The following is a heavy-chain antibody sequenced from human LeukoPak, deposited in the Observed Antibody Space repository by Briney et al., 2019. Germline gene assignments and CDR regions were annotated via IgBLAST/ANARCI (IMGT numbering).Heavy chain of an antibody. D-gene: IGHD2/OR15-2a*01. J-gene: IGHJ4*02. CDR2: FSGSGGST. Sequence: GGSLRLSCAASGFTFSNYAMSWVRQAPGKGLEWVSAFSGSGGSTYYADSVKGRFSISRDNSKNTLYLQLNSLRAEDTAVYFCATSGLSRFGFWGQGTLVTVSS. CDR1: GFTFSNYA. V-gene: IGHV3-23*01. CDR3: ATSGLSRFGF.